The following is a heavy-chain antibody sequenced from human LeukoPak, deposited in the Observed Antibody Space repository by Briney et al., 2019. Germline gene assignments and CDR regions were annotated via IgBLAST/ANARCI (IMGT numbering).Heavy chain of an antibody. Sequence: SQTLSLTCTVSGGSISGGGYYWNWIRQPPGKGLEWIGYIYYSGSTYYNPSLKSRVTISVDTSKNQFSLKVNSLTAADTAVYYCAREPIGTHFDYWGRGTLVTVSS. J-gene: IGHJ4*02. CDR1: GGSISGGGYY. CDR2: IYYSGST. V-gene: IGHV4-30-4*01. D-gene: IGHD1-7*01. CDR3: AREPIGTHFDY.